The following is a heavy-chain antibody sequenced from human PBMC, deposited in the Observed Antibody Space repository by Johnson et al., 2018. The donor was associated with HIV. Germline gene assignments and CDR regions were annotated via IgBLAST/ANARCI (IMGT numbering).Heavy chain of an antibody. J-gene: IGHJ3*02. V-gene: IGHV3-30*02. CDR1: GFTFSSYG. D-gene: IGHD5-12*01. CDR3: AKEGRYVEGAFDI. CDR2: IRYDGSNQ. Sequence: QVQLVESGGGVVQPGGSLRLSCAASGFTFSSYGMHWVRQAPGKGLEWVAFIRYDGSNQYYGDSVKGRFTISRDNSKNTLYLQMNSLRAEDTAVYYCAKEGRYVEGAFDIWGQGTMVTVSS.